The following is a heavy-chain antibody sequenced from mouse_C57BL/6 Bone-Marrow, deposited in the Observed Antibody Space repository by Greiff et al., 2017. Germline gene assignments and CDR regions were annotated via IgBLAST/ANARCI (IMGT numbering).Heavy chain of an antibody. Sequence: EVQRVESGGGLVQPGGSLSLSCAASGFTFTDYYMSWVRQPPGKALEWLGFIRNKANGYTTEYSASVKGRFTISRDTSQSILYLQMNALRAEDSATYYCARYAGGGFAYWGQGTLVTVSA. CDR3: ARYAGGGFAY. J-gene: IGHJ3*01. CDR2: IRNKANGYTT. CDR1: GFTFTDYY. V-gene: IGHV7-3*01.